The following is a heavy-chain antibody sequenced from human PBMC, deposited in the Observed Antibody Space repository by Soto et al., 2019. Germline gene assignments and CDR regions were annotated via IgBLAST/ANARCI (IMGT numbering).Heavy chain of an antibody. V-gene: IGHV3-11*06. Sequence: WGSLRLSCAASGFTFSDYYMSWIRQAPGKGLEWVSYISSSSSYTNYADSVKGRFTISRDNAKNSLYLQMNSLRAEDTAVYYCARDGCSGGSCYTGRYGMDVWGQGTTVTVSS. CDR2: ISSSSSYT. CDR1: GFTFSDYY. J-gene: IGHJ6*02. D-gene: IGHD2-15*01. CDR3: ARDGCSGGSCYTGRYGMDV.